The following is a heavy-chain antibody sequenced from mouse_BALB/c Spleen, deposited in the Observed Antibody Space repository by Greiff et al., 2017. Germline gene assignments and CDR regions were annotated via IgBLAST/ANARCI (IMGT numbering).Heavy chain of an antibody. CDR3: ARASTMITTWAMDY. V-gene: IGHV2-9*02. J-gene: IGHJ4*01. CDR2: IWAGGST. D-gene: IGHD2-4*01. Sequence: VKLVESGPGLVAPSQSLSITCTVSGFSLTSYGVHWVRQPPGKGLEWLGVIWAGGSTNYNSALMSRLSISKDNSKSQVFLKMNSLQTDDTAMYYCARASTMITTWAMDYWGQGTSVTVSS. CDR1: GFSLTSYG.